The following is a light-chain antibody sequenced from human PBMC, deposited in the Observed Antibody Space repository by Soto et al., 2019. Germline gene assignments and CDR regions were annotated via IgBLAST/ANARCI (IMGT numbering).Light chain of an antibody. CDR1: QSISNH. CDR3: QQSYSSPPT. CDR2: AAS. V-gene: IGKV1-39*01. J-gene: IGKJ1*01. Sequence: IQVSQSPSSVSANVEDRVIITCRASQSISNHLNWYQQKPGKAPKLLIFAASSLQSGVPSRFSGSRSGPDFTLTISSLQPEDFATYYCQQSYSSPPTFGQRTKADIK.